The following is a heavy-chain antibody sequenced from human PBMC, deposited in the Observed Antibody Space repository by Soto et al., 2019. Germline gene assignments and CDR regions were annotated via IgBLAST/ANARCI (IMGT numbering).Heavy chain of an antibody. CDR1: GFTFSSYG. CDR3: ARDGSRIAAAGSFFDY. V-gene: IGHV3-33*01. J-gene: IGHJ4*02. D-gene: IGHD6-13*01. Sequence: VQLVESGGGVVQPGRSLRLSCAASGFTFSSYGMHWVRQAPGKGLEWVAVIWYDGSNKYYADSVKGRFTISRDNSKNTLYLQMNSLRAEDTAVYYCARDGSRIAAAGSFFDYWGQGTLVTVSS. CDR2: IWYDGSNK.